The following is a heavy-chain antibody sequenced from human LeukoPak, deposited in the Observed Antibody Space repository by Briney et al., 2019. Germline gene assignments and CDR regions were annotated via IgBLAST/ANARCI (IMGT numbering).Heavy chain of an antibody. CDR3: ARDPPYYYDSSGSDY. D-gene: IGHD3-22*01. Sequence: GGSLRLSCAASGFTFSSYAMHWVRQAPGKGLEWVAVIPYDGSNKYYADSVKGRFTISRDNSKNTLYLQMNSLRAEDTAVYYCARDPPYYYDSSGSDYWGQGTLVTVSS. V-gene: IGHV3-30-3*01. CDR1: GFTFSSYA. J-gene: IGHJ4*02. CDR2: IPYDGSNK.